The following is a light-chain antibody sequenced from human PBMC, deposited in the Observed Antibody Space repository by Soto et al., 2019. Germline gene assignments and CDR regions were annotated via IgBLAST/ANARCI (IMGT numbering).Light chain of an antibody. J-gene: IGLJ2*01. CDR3: LLYYGGAQLI. CDR1: TGAVTGGYY. V-gene: IGLV7-43*01. CDR2: STS. Sequence: QAVVTQEPSLTVSPGGTVTLTCASSTGAVTGGYYPNWFQRKPGQAPRPLIYSTSNKHSWTPARFSGSLLGGKAALTLSGVQPEVEAEYYCLLYYGGAQLIFGGGTQLTVL.